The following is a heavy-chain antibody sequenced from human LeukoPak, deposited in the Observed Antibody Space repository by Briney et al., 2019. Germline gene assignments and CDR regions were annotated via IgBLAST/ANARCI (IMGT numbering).Heavy chain of an antibody. J-gene: IGHJ4*02. D-gene: IGHD5-24*01. CDR2: IRYDENTK. CDR1: GFTFSSYG. Sequence: PGGSLRLSCKASGFTFSSYGMQWVRQAPGKGREWVAWIRYDENTKYYADSVKGRFPVSRDNSENTLLLQMNSLRTKDTAVYYCAKENTRDGYRHFHYWGQGTLVTVSS. V-gene: IGHV3-30*02. CDR3: AKENTRDGYRHFHY.